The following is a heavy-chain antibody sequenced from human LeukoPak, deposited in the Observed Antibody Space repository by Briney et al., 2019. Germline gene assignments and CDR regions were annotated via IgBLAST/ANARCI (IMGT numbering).Heavy chain of an antibody. CDR2: ISGNNDNP. Sequence: ASVKVSCKASGYTFSNFGISWVRQAPGQGLEWMGWISGNNDNPNYGQKFQGRLTVTTDSSASTAYMELRNLRSDDTAVYYCARDGTSTDDYWGQGTLVTVSS. J-gene: IGHJ4*02. D-gene: IGHD2-2*01. CDR3: ARDGTSTDDY. CDR1: GYTFSNFG. V-gene: IGHV1-18*01.